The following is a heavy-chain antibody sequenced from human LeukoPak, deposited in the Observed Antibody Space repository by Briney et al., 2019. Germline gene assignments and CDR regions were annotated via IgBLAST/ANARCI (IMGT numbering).Heavy chain of an antibody. CDR3: ASNTRVLRYFDWFPDWFDP. V-gene: IGHV4-39*01. CDR1: GGSISSSSYY. D-gene: IGHD3-9*01. Sequence: PSETLSLTCTVSGGSISSSSYYWGWIRQPPGKGLEWLGSIYYSGSTYYNPSLKSRVTISVDTSKNQFSLKLSSVTAADTAVYYCASNTRVLRYFDWFPDWFDPWGQGTVVTVSS. CDR2: IYYSGST. J-gene: IGHJ5*02.